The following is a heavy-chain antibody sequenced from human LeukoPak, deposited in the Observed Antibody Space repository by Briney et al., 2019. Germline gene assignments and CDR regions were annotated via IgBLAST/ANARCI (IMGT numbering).Heavy chain of an antibody. D-gene: IGHD2-8*01. V-gene: IGHV3-48*03. CDR1: GFTFSSYE. CDR3: ARCTSSRGSDL. Sequence: GGSLRLSCAASGFTFSSYEMNWVRQAPGKGLEWVSYISSSGTIYYADSVKGRFTISRDNAKNSLYLQMNSLRGEDTAVYYCARCTSSRGSDLWGQGTLATVSS. CDR2: ISSSGTI. J-gene: IGHJ5*02.